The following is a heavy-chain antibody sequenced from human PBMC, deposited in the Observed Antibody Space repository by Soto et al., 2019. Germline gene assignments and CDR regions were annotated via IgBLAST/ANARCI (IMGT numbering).Heavy chain of an antibody. CDR3: VRDYYDTSGYPNTFDM. J-gene: IGHJ3*02. V-gene: IGHV3-21*01. CDR1: GFTLSRHT. Sequence: GGSLRLSCAASGFTLSRHTMNWVRQAPGKGLEWVSFIGSRTSDIYYADSVKGRFTISRDNAKNSLYLDLTRLRAEDTAVYFCVRDYYDTSGYPNTFDMWGQGTLVTVS. CDR2: IGSRTSDI. D-gene: IGHD3-22*01.